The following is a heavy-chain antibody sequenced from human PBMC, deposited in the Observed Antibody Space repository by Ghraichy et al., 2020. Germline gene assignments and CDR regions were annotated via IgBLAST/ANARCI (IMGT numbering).Heavy chain of an antibody. CDR1: GGSISSYY. CDR3: ARHGFSRVVLRGYFDY. CDR2: IYDSGST. Sequence: SETLSLTCTVSGGSISSYYWSWIRQPPGKGLEWIGYIYDSGSTNYNPSLKSRVTISVDTSKNQFSLKLSSVTAADTAVYYCARHGFSRVVLRGYFDYLGQGTLVTVSS. D-gene: IGHD2-15*01. J-gene: IGHJ4*02. V-gene: IGHV4-59*08.